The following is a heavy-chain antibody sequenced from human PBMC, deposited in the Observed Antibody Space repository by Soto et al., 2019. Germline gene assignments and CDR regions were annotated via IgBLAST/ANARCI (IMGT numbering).Heavy chain of an antibody. J-gene: IGHJ6*03. V-gene: IGHV2-70*11. Sequence: SGPTLVKPTQTLTLTCTFSGFSLSTSGMCVSWIRQPPGKALEWLARIDWDDDKYYSTSLKTRLTIPKDTSKNQVVLTMTNMDPVDTATYYCARIRGSSSSEADYYYYYMDVWGKGTTVTVSS. CDR3: ARIRGSSSSEADYYYYYMDV. CDR1: GFSLSTSGMC. D-gene: IGHD6-6*01. CDR2: IDWDDDK.